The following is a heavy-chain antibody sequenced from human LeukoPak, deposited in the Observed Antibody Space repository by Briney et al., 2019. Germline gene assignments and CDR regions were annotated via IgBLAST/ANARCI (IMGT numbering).Heavy chain of an antibody. J-gene: IGHJ3*02. CDR2: IYYSGST. Sequence: PSETLSLTCTVSGGSISSYYWSWIRQPPGKGLEWIGYIYYSGSTNYNPSLKSRVTISVDTSKNQFSLKLSSVTAADTAVYYCARDMYGGTSAFDIWGQGTMVTVSS. CDR1: GGSISSYY. CDR3: ARDMYGGTSAFDI. D-gene: IGHD2-8*01. V-gene: IGHV4-59*01.